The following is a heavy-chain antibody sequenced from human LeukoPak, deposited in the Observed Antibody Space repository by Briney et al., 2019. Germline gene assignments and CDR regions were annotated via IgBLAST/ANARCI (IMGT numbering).Heavy chain of an antibody. CDR1: GFIFTSYA. V-gene: IGHV3-23*01. J-gene: IGHJ4*02. Sequence: PGGSLRLSCADSGFIFTSYAMTWVRQAPGEGLEWVSAISGSGHITYYADSVQGRFTISRDNSKNTLYLQMNSLRAEDTAVYYCAKAIGPGIAAGGSGGFDYWGQGTLVTVSS. CDR2: ISGSGHIT. CDR3: AKAIGPGIAAGGSGGFDY. D-gene: IGHD6-13*01.